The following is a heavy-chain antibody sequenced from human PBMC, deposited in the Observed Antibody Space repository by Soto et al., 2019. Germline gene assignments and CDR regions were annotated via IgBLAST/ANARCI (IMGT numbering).Heavy chain of an antibody. D-gene: IGHD2-2*01. V-gene: IGHV1-69*01. CDR3: ARSQGSSTSLEIYYYYYYGMDV. Sequence: QVQLVQSGAEVKKPESSVKVSCKASGGTFSSYAISWVRQAPGQGLEWMGGIIPISGTANYAQKFQGRVTITADESTSTAYMELSSLRSEDTAVYYCARSQGSSTSLEIYYYYYYGMDVWGQGTTFTVSS. CDR2: IIPISGTA. CDR1: GGTFSSYA. J-gene: IGHJ6*02.